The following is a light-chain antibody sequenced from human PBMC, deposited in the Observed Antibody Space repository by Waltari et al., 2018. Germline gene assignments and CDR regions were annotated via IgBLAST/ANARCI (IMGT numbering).Light chain of an antibody. J-gene: IGKJ5*01. Sequence: DIQMTQSPSSLSASVGDRATITCQATEDITNYLNWYQQKPGKAPKLLIYEASNLETGVTSSVRGSGSRTDFTFAISSLQPEDVATYYCRQYHDLPTVGQGTWLEIK. CDR1: EDITNY. V-gene: IGKV1-33*01. CDR3: RQYHDLPT. CDR2: EAS.